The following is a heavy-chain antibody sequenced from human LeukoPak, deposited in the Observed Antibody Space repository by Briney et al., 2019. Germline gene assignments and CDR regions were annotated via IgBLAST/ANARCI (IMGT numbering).Heavy chain of an antibody. CDR2: INPSGGST. CDR1: GYTFTSYY. D-gene: IGHD3-22*01. V-gene: IGHV1-46*01. CDR3: ARDRGDYDSSGYHNYFDY. Sequence: GASVKVSFRASGYTFTSYYMHWVRQAPGQGLEWMGIINPSGGSTSYAQKFQGRVTMTRDTSTSTVYMELSSLRSEDTAVYYCARDRGDYDSSGYHNYFDYWGQGTLVTVSS. J-gene: IGHJ4*02.